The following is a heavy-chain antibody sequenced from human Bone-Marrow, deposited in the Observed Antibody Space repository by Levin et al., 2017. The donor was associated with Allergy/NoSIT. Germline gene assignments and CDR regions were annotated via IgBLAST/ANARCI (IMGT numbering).Heavy chain of an antibody. CDR2: ISSDGSND. V-gene: IGHV3-30-3*01. D-gene: IGHD3-9*01. J-gene: IGHJ4*02. Sequence: PGGSLRLSCVVSEFTFSIYSMHWVRQAPGKGLEWVALISSDGSNDHYADSVKGRFIISRDNSKDTLYLQMNSLRAEDTAVYFCARGGSLKRYFDWLLIGFDYWGQGTLVTVSS. CDR1: EFTFSIYS. CDR3: ARGGSLKRYFDWLLIGFDY.